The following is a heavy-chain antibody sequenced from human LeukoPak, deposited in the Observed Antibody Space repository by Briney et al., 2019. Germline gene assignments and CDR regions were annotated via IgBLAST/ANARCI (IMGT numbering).Heavy chain of an antibody. CDR2: IIPILGIA. Sequence: ASVKVSSKASGGTFSSYTISWVRQAPGQGLEWMGRIIPILGIANYAQKFQGRVTITADESTSTAYMELSSLRSEDTAVYYCASSVAVLLYGSGSYQSLDVWGKGTTVTVSS. CDR3: ASSVAVLLYGSGSYQSLDV. CDR1: GGTFSSYT. V-gene: IGHV1-69*02. D-gene: IGHD3-10*01. J-gene: IGHJ6*04.